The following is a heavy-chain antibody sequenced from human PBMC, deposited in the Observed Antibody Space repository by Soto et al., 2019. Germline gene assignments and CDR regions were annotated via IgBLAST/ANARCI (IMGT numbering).Heavy chain of an antibody. V-gene: IGHV3-48*03. CDR2: ISSIGVAT. J-gene: IGHJ4*01. Sequence: PGGSLRLSCAASGFTFSIREMNWVRQAPGKGLEWVSYISSIGVATYYADSVKGRFAISRDNAKNSLYLQMNSLRAEDTAVYYCAREGRVGGIDYWGQGNPVTVSS. D-gene: IGHD6-19*01. CDR1: GFTFSIRE. CDR3: AREGRVGGIDY.